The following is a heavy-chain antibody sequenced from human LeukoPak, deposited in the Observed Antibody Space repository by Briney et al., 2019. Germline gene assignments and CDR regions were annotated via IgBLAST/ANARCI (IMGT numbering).Heavy chain of an antibody. V-gene: IGHV3-23*01. CDR3: AKDLTGYYTWEFDF. J-gene: IGHJ4*02. D-gene: IGHD3-9*01. CDR2: VSSSGAST. CDR1: GFTFSSYG. Sequence: PGGALRLSCAASGFTFSSYGMNWVRQAPGEGLEWGSSVSSSGASTYYADSVKGRFTISRDNSKNTLYLQMNSLRAEDTAVYYCAKDLTGYYTWEFDFWGQGTLVTVSS.